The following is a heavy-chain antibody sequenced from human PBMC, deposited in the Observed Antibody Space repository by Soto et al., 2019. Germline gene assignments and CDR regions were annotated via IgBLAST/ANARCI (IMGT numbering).Heavy chain of an antibody. Sequence: PGGSLRLSCAASGFSVSVNNMNWVRQAPGKGLEWIGEINHSGSANYNPSLKSRVNISVDTSKNQFSLNLISVTAADTAVYYCARGITIFVVVKSSPLPATRYFDLWGRGTLVTVSS. D-gene: IGHD3-3*01. V-gene: IGHV4-34*01. CDR3: ARGITIFVVVKSSPLPATRYFDL. CDR2: INHSGSA. J-gene: IGHJ2*01. CDR1: GFSVSVNN.